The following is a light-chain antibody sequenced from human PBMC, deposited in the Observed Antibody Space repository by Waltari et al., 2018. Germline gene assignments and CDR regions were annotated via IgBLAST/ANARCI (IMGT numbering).Light chain of an antibody. J-gene: IGKJ3*01. CDR1: SILHGSGNKNR. CDR2: GAS. V-gene: IGKV4-1*01. CDR3: QQYYSTPFT. Sequence: SILHGSGNKNRLGWYQQKSGQSPKLLIYGASTRESGVPDRFSGSGSGTDFTLTISSLQTEDVAVYYCQQYYSTPFTFGPGTKVDIK.